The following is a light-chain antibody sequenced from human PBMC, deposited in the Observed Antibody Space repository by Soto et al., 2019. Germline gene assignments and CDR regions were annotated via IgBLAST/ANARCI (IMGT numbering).Light chain of an antibody. CDR3: QQRSNWPLT. CDR1: QSVSSY. Sequence: EIVLTQSPATLSLSPGERATLSCRASQSVSSYLALYQQKPGQAPRLLIYDASNRATGIPARFSGSGSGTDFTLTISSLEPEVVAVYYCQQRSNWPLTFGGGTKVEIK. CDR2: DAS. V-gene: IGKV3-11*01. J-gene: IGKJ4*01.